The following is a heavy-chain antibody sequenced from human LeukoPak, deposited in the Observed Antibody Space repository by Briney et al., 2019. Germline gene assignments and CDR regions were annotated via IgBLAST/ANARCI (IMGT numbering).Heavy chain of an antibody. Sequence: ASVKVSCKASGGTFSSYAISWVRQAPGQGLEWMGGIIPIFGTANYAQKFQGRVTITRNTSISTAYMELSSLRSEDTAVYYCARASDSPYYMDVWGKGTTVTVSS. J-gene: IGHJ6*03. CDR1: GGTFSSYA. D-gene: IGHD2-21*01. V-gene: IGHV1-69*05. CDR2: IIPIFGTA. CDR3: ARASDSPYYMDV.